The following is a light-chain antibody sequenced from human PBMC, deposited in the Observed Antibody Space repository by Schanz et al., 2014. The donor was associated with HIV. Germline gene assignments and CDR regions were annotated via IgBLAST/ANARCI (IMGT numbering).Light chain of an antibody. Sequence: ETVLTQSPGRLSLSPGERATLSCRASQSAGGSQLAWFQHKRGQAPRLLIYATSFRAAGIPDRFSGSGSETDFTLTISRLEPEDFAVYYCQHYGDSRGTFGGGTEVDIK. V-gene: IGKV3-20*01. CDR1: QSAGGSQ. CDR3: QHYGDSRGT. CDR2: ATS. J-gene: IGKJ4*01.